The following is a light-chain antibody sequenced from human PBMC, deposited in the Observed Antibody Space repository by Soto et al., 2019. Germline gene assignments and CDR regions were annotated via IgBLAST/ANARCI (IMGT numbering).Light chain of an antibody. CDR3: SSYTSSNTLI. CDR1: SSDVGGYNY. J-gene: IGLJ2*01. Sequence: QSALTQPASVSGSPGQSITISCTGTSSDVGGYNYVSWYQQHPGKAPKLMICDVSSRPSGVSNRFSGSKSGNTASLTISGLQAEDEADYYCSSYTSSNTLIFGGGTKVTVL. CDR2: DVS. V-gene: IGLV2-14*01.